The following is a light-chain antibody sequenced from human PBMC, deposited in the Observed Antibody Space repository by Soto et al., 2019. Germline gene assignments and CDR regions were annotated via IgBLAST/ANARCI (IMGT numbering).Light chain of an antibody. Sequence: QSVLTQPPSVSGAPGLRVTISCTGSSSNIGAGYDVHWYQQLPGTAPKLLIYGNSNRPSGVPDRFSGSKSGTSASLAITGLQAEDEADYYCQSYDSSLSGSLFGGGTKLTVL. CDR1: SSNIGAGYD. J-gene: IGLJ3*02. CDR2: GNS. V-gene: IGLV1-40*01. CDR3: QSYDSSLSGSL.